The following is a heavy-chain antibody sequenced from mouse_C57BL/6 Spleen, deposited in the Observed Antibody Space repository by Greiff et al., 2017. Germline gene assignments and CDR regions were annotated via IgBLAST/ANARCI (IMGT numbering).Heavy chain of an antibody. D-gene: IGHD1-1*01. V-gene: IGHV3-6*01. J-gene: IGHJ3*01. CDR1: GYSITSGYY. Sequence: EVKLQESGPGLVKPSQSLSLTCSVTGYSITSGYYWNWIRQFPGNKLEWMGYISYDGSNNYNPSLKNRISITRDTSKNQFFLKLNSVTTEDTATYYCASGRAWFAYWGQGTLVTVSA. CDR2: ISYDGSN. CDR3: ASGRAWFAY.